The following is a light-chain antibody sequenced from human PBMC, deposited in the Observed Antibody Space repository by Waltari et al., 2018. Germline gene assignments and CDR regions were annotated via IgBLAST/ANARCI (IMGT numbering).Light chain of an antibody. CDR1: TSDIGAYTF. J-gene: IGLJ3*02. V-gene: IGLV2-14*03. CDR3: SSYMGSSTWV. Sequence: QSALAQPASVSGSPGQSITIPCTGTTSDIGAYTFAAWHQQHPGKAPNLIISYVNDRPLGVSNRFAGSTSGNTASLTISGLQAEDEADYYCSSYMGSSTWVFGGGTKVTVL. CDR2: YVN.